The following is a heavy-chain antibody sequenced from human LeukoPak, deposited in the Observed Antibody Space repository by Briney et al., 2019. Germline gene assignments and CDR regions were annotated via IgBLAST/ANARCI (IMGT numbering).Heavy chain of an antibody. Sequence: GRSLRLSCAASGFPFGDFAMNWIRQAPGQGLEWVGFIKTTLYGGTTEYAASVKGRFTISRDDSKAIAYLQMNSLKTEDTAVYYCTRDHRDDWNPGYYFDYWGQGTLVTVSS. J-gene: IGHJ4*02. CDR1: GFPFGDFA. D-gene: IGHD1-1*01. V-gene: IGHV3-49*03. CDR3: TRDHRDDWNPGYYFDY. CDR2: IKTTLYGGTT.